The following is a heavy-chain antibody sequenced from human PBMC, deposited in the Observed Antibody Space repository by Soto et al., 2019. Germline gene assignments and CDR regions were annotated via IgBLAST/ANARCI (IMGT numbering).Heavy chain of an antibody. CDR1: GGSFSPNY. CDR2: IYFGGTT. J-gene: IGHJ5*02. Sequence: QVQLQESGPRLVKPSETLSLTCTVSGGSFSPNYWAWIRQPPGKGLEWVGYIYFGGTTSYNPSLQSLVTISLETANRQCSLWLTSVTAADTAVYYCARLGAYYQSLDPWGPGTLVTVSS. V-gene: IGHV4-59*08. CDR3: ARLGAYYQSLDP. D-gene: IGHD2-21*01.